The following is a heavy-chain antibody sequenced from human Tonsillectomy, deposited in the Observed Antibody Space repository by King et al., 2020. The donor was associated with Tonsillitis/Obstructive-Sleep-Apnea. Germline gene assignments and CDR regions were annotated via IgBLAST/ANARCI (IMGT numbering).Heavy chain of an antibody. CDR2: IYYSGST. V-gene: IGHV4-59*01. CDR3: ARTAAAHYYYYYYMDV. D-gene: IGHD6-13*01. J-gene: IGHJ6*03. Sequence: QLQESGPGLVKPSETLSLTCTVSGGSISSYYWSWIRQPPGKGLEWIGYIYYSGSTNYNPSLKIRVTISVDTSKNQFSLKLSSVTAADTAVYYCARTAAAHYYYYYYMDVWGKGTTVTVSS. CDR1: GGSISSYY.